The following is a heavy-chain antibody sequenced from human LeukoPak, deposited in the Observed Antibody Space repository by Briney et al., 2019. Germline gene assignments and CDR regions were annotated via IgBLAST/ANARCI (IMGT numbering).Heavy chain of an antibody. CDR2: ISSSGSTI. Sequence: PGGSLRLSCAASGFTFSDYYMSWIRQAPGKGLEWISYISSSGSTIYYADSVKGRFTISRDNAKNSLYLQMNSLRAEDTAVYYCAKDSYYDSSGYLGYWGQGTLVTVSS. V-gene: IGHV3-11*01. CDR1: GFTFSDYY. CDR3: AKDSYYDSSGYLGY. D-gene: IGHD3-22*01. J-gene: IGHJ4*02.